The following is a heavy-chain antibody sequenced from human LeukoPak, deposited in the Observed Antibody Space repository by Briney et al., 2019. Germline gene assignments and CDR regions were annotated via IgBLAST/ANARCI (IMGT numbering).Heavy chain of an antibody. CDR3: ARFVVVPALYCYYYYYMDV. V-gene: IGHV1-18*01. CDR2: ISAYNGNT. Sequence: ASVKVSCKASGYTFTSYGIICVRQAPGHGLEWMGWISAYNGNTNYAQKLQGRVTMTTDTSTSTAYMELRSLRSDDTAVYYCARFVVVPALYCYYYYYMDVWGKGTTVTVSS. J-gene: IGHJ6*03. D-gene: IGHD2-2*01. CDR1: GYTFTSYG.